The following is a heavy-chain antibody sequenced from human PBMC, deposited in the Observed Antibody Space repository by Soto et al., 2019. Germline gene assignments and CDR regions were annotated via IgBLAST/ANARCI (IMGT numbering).Heavy chain of an antibody. D-gene: IGHD6-13*01. CDR3: ARQTAAAGTGFGYYYGMDV. Sequence: GESLKISCKGSGYSFTSYWISWVRQMPGKGLEWMGRIDPSDSYTNYSPSFQGHVTISADKSISTAYLQWSSLKASDTAMYYCARQTAAAGTGFGYYYGMDVWGQGTTVTVSS. CDR1: GYSFTSYW. V-gene: IGHV5-10-1*01. J-gene: IGHJ6*02. CDR2: IDPSDSYT.